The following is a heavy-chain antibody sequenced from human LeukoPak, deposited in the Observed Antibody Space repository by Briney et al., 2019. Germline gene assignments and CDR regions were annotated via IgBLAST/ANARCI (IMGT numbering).Heavy chain of an antibody. V-gene: IGHV1-18*01. CDR1: GYTXTSYG. CDR3: ARGGTQYYYDSSGYFDY. D-gene: IGHD3-22*01. J-gene: IGHJ4*02. Sequence: GASVKVSCKASGYTXTSYGISWVRQAPGQGLEWMGWISAYNGNTNYAQKLQGRVTMTTDTPTSTAYMELRSLRSDDTAVYYCARGGTQYYYDSSGYFDYWGQGTLVTVSS. CDR2: ISAYNGNT.